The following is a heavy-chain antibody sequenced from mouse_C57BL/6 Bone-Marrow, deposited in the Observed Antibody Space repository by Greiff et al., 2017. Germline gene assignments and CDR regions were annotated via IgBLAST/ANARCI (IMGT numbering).Heavy chain of an antibody. CDR3: ARRKSYGSSLAWFAY. CDR1: GFSLSTFGMG. Sequence: QVTLKESGPGILQPSQTLSLTCSFSGFSLSTFGMGVGWIRQPSGKGLEWLAHIWWDDDKYYNPALKSRLTISKDTSKNQVFLKIANVDTADTATYYCARRKSYGSSLAWFAYWGQGTLVTVSA. J-gene: IGHJ3*01. CDR2: IWWDDDK. V-gene: IGHV8-8*01. D-gene: IGHD1-1*01.